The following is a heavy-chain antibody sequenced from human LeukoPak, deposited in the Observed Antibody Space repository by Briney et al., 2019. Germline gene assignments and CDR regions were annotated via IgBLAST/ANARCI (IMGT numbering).Heavy chain of an antibody. CDR1: GGSISSSSYY. CDR2: IYYSGST. V-gene: IGHV4-39*01. J-gene: IGHJ3*02. CDR3: ARQSAARPDDAFDI. Sequence: SETLSLTCTVSGGSISSSSYYWGWIRQPPGKGLEWIGSIYYSGSTYYNPSLKSRVTISVDTSKNQFSLKLSSVTAADTAVYYCARQSAARPDDAFDIWGQGTMVTVSS. D-gene: IGHD6-6*01.